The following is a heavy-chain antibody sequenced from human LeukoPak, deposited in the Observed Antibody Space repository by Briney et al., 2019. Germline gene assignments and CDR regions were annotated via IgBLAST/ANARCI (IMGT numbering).Heavy chain of an antibody. CDR2: ISASGGNT. V-gene: IGHV3-23*01. CDR1: GFTFSNYA. CDR3: AKDSSSWPHYFDY. Sequence: PGGSLRLSCAASGFTFSNYAMSWVRQGPGKGLGWVSGISASGGNTYYADSLKGRFTISRDNSKNTVYLQMNNLRAEDTAVYYCAKDSSSWPHYFDYWGQGTLVSVSS. J-gene: IGHJ4*02. D-gene: IGHD6-13*01.